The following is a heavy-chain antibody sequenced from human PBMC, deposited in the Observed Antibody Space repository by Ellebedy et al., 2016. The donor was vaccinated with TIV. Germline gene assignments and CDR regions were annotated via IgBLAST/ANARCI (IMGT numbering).Heavy chain of an antibody. CDR3: ARIGGGVSGTSFDV. D-gene: IGHD3-16*01. V-gene: IGHV1-18*01. J-gene: IGHJ3*01. CDR2: ISGYKEST. CDR1: GYTFNSYG. Sequence: AASVKVSCKASGYTFNSYGMTWVRQAPGQGPEWMGWISGYKESTKYAQKFQGRVTMTTDTSTSTTYMELRGLRSDDTALYYCARIGGGVSGTSFDVWGQGTIVTVSS.